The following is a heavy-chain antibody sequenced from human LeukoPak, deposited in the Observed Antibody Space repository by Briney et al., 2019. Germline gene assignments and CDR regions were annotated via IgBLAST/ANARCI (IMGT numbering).Heavy chain of an antibody. CDR3: AGDGRIAARPSWFDP. V-gene: IGHV1-2*02. D-gene: IGHD6-6*01. CDR2: INPNSGGT. CDR1: GDTFTGYY. J-gene: IGHJ5*02. Sequence: ASVKVSCKASGDTFTGYYMHWVRQAPGQGLEWMGWINPNSGGTNYAQKFQGRVTMTRDTSISTAYMELSRLRSDDTAVYYCAGDGRIAARPSWFDPWGQGTLVTVSS.